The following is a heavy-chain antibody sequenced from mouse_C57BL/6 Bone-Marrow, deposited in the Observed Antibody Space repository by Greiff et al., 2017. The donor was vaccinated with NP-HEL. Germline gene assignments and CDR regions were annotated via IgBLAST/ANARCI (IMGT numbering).Heavy chain of an antibody. CDR2: INPYNGGT. V-gene: IGHV1-19*01. D-gene: IGHD4-1*01. CDR3: AKYWDDAMDY. CDR1: GYTFTDYY. J-gene: IGHJ4*01. Sequence: EVQLQQSGPVLVKPGASVKMSCKASGYTFTDYYMNWVKQSHGKSLEWIGVINPYNGGTSYNQKFKGTATVTVDKSSSTCYMELNSLTSEDSAVYYGAKYWDDAMDYWGQGTSVTVSS.